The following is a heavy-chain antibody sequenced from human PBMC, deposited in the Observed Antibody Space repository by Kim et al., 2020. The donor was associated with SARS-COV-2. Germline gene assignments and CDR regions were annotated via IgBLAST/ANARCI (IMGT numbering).Heavy chain of an antibody. Sequence: ASVKVSCKASGYTFTSYYMHWVRQAPGQGLEWMGIINPSGGSTSYAQKFQGRVTMTRDTSTSTVYMELSSLRSEDTAVYYCARGPPSAQYSSGWYSAFDIWGQGTMVTVSS. CDR3: ARGPPSAQYSSGWYSAFDI. J-gene: IGHJ3*02. CDR1: GYTFTSYY. V-gene: IGHV1-46*01. CDR2: INPSGGST. D-gene: IGHD6-19*01.